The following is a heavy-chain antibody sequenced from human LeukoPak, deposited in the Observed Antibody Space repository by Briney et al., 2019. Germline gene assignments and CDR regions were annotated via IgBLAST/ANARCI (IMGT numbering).Heavy chain of an antibody. J-gene: IGHJ4*02. CDR2: ISGSGGST. CDR1: GFTFSSYS. D-gene: IGHD6-19*01. CDR3: AKDLRWYSSGRWGVY. Sequence: GGSLRLSCAASGFTFSSYSMNWVRQAPGKGLEWVSAISGSGGSTYYADSVKGRFTISRDNSKNTLYLQMNSLRAEDTAVYYCAKDLRWYSSGRWGVYWGQGTLVTVSS. V-gene: IGHV3-23*01.